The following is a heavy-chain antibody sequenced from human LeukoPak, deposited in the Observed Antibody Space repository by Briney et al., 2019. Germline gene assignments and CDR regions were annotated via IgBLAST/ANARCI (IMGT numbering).Heavy chain of an antibody. CDR3: ARQENQSKNY. D-gene: IGHD1-14*01. Sequence: GGSLRLSCAASGFTFSSYGMHWVRQAPGKGLEWVAVISYDGSNKYYADSVKGRFTISRDNAKNSLYLQMNSLRAEDTAVYYCARQENQSKNYWGQGTLVTVSS. CDR2: ISYDGSNK. J-gene: IGHJ4*02. V-gene: IGHV3-30*03. CDR1: GFTFSSYG.